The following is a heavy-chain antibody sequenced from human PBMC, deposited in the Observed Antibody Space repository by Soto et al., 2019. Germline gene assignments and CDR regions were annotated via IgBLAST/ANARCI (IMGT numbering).Heavy chain of an antibody. CDR1: GGSISSGGYY. D-gene: IGHD3-3*01. CDR2: IYYSGST. CDR3: ARDFGVGSGYYLNYYYGMDV. V-gene: IGHV4-31*03. J-gene: IGHJ6*02. Sequence: SETLSLTCTVSGGSISSGGYYWSWIRQHPGKGLEWIGYIYYSGSTYYNPSLKSRVTISVDTSKNQFSLKLSSVTAADTAVYYCARDFGVGSGYYLNYYYGMDVWGQGTTVTVSS.